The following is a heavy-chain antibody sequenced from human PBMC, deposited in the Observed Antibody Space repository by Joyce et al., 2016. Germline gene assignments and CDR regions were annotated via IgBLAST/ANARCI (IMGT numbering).Heavy chain of an antibody. CDR2: MYHSGST. J-gene: IGHJ2*01. V-gene: IGHV4-38-2*01. CDR3: ARFDHYDSRRYYHFSGLTRTDARYFDL. D-gene: IGHD3-22*01. Sequence: QVQLQESGPGLVKPSETLSLTCAVSDYSISSGYYWGWIRQPPGKGLEWIGSMYHSGSTYYNPSLKSRVTISVDTSKNQFSLKLNSVTAADTAVYYCARFDHYDSRRYYHFSGLTRTDARYFDLWGRGILVTVSS. CDR1: DYSISSGYY.